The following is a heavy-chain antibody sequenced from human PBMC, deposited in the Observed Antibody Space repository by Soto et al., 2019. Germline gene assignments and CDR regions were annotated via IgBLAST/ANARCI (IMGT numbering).Heavy chain of an antibody. V-gene: IGHV2-5*02. D-gene: IGHD3-10*01. Sequence: QITLKESGPTLVKPTQTLTLTCTFSGFSLSTSGVGVGWIRQPPGKALEWLALIYWDDDKRYSPSLKSRLTTXKXTXRHPVVLTMTNMDPVDTATYYCAHRLVGSGSDAFDIWGQGTMVTVSS. CDR1: GFSLSTSGVG. CDR2: IYWDDDK. J-gene: IGHJ3*02. CDR3: AHRLVGSGSDAFDI.